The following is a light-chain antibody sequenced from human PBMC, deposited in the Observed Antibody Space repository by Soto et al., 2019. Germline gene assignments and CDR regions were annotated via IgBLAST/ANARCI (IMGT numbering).Light chain of an antibody. CDR2: AAS. CDR3: QHYDHLPIT. V-gene: IGKV1-39*01. J-gene: IGKJ5*01. CDR1: QSIDTY. Sequence: DIQMTQSPSSLSASVGDRVTITCRASQSIDTYLNWYQRKPGKAPNVLIYAASTLQSGVPTRFSGSGSGTDFTLTISSLQPEDVATYYCQHYDHLPITFGQGTRLEI.